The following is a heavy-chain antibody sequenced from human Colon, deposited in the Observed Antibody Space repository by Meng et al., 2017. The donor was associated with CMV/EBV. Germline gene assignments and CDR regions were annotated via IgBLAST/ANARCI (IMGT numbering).Heavy chain of an antibody. J-gene: IGHJ5*02. CDR3: AKIPLGYSLSPLVGLDP. D-gene: IGHD5-18*01. CDR2: IYHRGTT. V-gene: IGHV4-4*01. Sequence: HVHVMEPRHGLLNPAGTSSLSCSVSGVSIVSDNGWTWVRQPPGKGLEWIGEIYHRGTTNYNPSLKSRVTISVDKSKNQVSLNLSSVTAADTAVYFCAKIPLGYSLSPLVGLDPWGQGTLVTVSS. CDR1: GVSIVSDNG.